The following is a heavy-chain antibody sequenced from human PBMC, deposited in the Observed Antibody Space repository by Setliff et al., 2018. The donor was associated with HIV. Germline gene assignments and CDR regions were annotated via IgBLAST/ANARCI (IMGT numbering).Heavy chain of an antibody. CDR1: GFSFSSYA. CDR3: ARGVWFDP. D-gene: IGHD3-16*01. Sequence: GGSLRLSCTASGFSFSSYAMSWVRQAPGKGLEWVSGISGSGSSTYHADSVKGRFTISRDNSKNTLYLQMNSLRAEDTAVYYCARGVWFDPWGQGTLVTVSS. CDR2: ISGSGSST. J-gene: IGHJ5*02. V-gene: IGHV3-23*01.